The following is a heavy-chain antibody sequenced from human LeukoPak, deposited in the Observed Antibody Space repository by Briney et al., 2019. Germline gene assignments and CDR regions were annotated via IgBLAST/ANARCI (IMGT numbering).Heavy chain of an antibody. V-gene: IGHV3-30*18. CDR2: ISSDGNNQ. J-gene: IGHJ4*02. CDR3: AKGYDLPFDY. Sequence: GGSLRLSCAASGFTFSNYGMHWVRQAPDKGLEWVAFISSDGNNQHYADSVKGRFTISRDNSKNTLYLQMNSLRAEDTAVYYCAKGYDLPFDYWGQGTLVTVSS. CDR1: GFTFSNYG. D-gene: IGHD3-16*01.